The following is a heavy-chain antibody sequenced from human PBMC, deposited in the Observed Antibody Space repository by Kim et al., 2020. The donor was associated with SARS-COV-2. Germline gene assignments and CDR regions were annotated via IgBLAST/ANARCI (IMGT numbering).Heavy chain of an antibody. V-gene: IGHV1-69*04. CDR2: IIPILGIA. J-gene: IGHJ5*02. CDR1: GGTFSSYA. CDR3: ARDIEGITMVRGGLFDP. D-gene: IGHD3-10*01. Sequence: SVKVSCKASGGTFSSYAISWVRQAPGQGLEWMGRIIPILGIANYAQKFQGRVTITADKSTSTAYMELSSLRSEDTAVYYCARDIEGITMVRGGLFDPWGQGTLVTVSS.